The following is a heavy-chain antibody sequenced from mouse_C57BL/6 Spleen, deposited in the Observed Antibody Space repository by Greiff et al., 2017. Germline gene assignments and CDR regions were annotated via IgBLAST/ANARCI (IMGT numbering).Heavy chain of an antibody. V-gene: IGHV1-66*01. J-gene: IGHJ4*01. D-gene: IGHD1-1*01. CDR3: AKFITTVVESSYAMDY. Sequence: VKLQQSGPELVKPGASVKISCKASGYSFTSYYIHWVKQRPGQGLEWIGWIYPGSGNTKYNEKFKGKATLTADTSSSTAYMQLSSLTSEDSAVYYCAKFITTVVESSYAMDYWGQGTAVTVSS. CDR2: IYPGSGNT. CDR1: GYSFTSYY.